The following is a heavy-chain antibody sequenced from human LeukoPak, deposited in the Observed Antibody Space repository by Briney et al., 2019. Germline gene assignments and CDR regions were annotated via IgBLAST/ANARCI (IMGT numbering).Heavy chain of an antibody. CDR3: ARDRVPSSGYYYPPGY. Sequence: GRSLRLSCAASGFTFSSHAIHWVRQAPGKGLEWVAVISNDGSEEYYAGSVKGRFTMSRDNSKNMVYLQINSPRDGDTAVYYCARDRVPSSGYYYPPGYWGQGTLVTVSS. CDR1: GFTFSSHA. D-gene: IGHD3-22*01. CDR2: ISNDGSEE. V-gene: IGHV3-30-3*01. J-gene: IGHJ4*02.